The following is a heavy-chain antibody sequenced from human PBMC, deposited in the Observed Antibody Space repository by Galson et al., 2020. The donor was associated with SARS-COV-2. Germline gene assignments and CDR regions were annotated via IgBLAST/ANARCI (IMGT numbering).Heavy chain of an antibody. Sequence: ASVKVSCKVSGYTLTELSMHWVRQAPGKGLEWMGGFDPEDGETIYAQKFQGRVTMTEDTSTDTAYMELSSLRSEDTAVYYCATVSCSVGATLDLYYWGQGTLVTVSS. V-gene: IGHV1-24*01. CDR1: GYTLTELS. CDR2: FDPEDGET. J-gene: IGHJ4*02. D-gene: IGHD1-26*01. CDR3: ATVSCSVGATLDLYY.